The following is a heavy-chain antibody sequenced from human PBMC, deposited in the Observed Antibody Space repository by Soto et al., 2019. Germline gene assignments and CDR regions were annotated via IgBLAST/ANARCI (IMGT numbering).Heavy chain of an antibody. CDR3: ASTVGGVDWLLPKGALDT. CDR2: ISSSSSYI. D-gene: IGHD3-9*01. CDR1: GFTFSSYS. V-gene: IGHV3-21*01. J-gene: IGHJ3*02. Sequence: GSLRLSCAASGFTFSSYSMNWVRQAPGKGLEWVSSISSSSSYIYYADSVKGRFTISRDNAKNSLYLQMNSLRAEDTAVYYCASTVGGVDWLLPKGALDTWGQGIM.